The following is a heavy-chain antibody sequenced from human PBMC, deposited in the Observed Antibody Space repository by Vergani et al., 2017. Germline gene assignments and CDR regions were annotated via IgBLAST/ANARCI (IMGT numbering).Heavy chain of an antibody. D-gene: IGHD3-10*02. Sequence: EVPLVQSGAEVKTPGESLKISCQISGYSFTNYWIGWVRQMPGKGLEWMGIIHPADSDTRYSPSFQGQVTISVDKSISTAYLQRSSLRASDSAMYYCARLFGGDSSGSKYFDYWVQGTLVTVSS. CDR1: GYSFTNYW. J-gene: IGHJ4*02. CDR2: IHPADSDT. V-gene: IGHV5-51*01. CDR3: ARLFGGDSSGSKYFDY.